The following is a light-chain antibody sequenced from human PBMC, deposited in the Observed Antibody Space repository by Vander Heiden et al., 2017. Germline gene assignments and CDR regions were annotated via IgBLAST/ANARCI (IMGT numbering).Light chain of an antibody. CDR2: EVS. CDR3: CSYAGSSTPGV. Sequence: QSALTQPASVSGSPGQSITISCPGTSSDVGSYNLVSWYQQHPGKAPKLMIYEVSKRPSGVSNRFSGSKSGNTASLTISGLQAEDEADYYCCSYAGSSTPGVFGGGTKLTVL. J-gene: IGLJ3*02. V-gene: IGLV2-23*02. CDR1: SSDVGSYNL.